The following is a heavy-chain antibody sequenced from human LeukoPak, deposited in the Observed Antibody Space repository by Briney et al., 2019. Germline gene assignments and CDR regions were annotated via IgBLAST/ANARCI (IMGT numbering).Heavy chain of an antibody. CDR1: GGSISSYY. D-gene: IGHD3-10*01. V-gene: IGHV4-4*09. CDR3: ARNKDGVIVDY. CDR2: IYTSGST. J-gene: IGHJ4*02. Sequence: SETLSLTCTVSGGSISSYYGSWIRQPPGKGLEWIGYIYTSGSTNYNPSLKSRVTISVDTSKNQFSLKLSSVTAADTAVYYCARNKDGVIVDYWGQGTLVTVSS.